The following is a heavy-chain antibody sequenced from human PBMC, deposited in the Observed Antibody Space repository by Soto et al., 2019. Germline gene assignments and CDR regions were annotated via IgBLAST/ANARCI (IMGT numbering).Heavy chain of an antibody. CDR1: GFTFSSYA. D-gene: IGHD5-12*01. CDR3: ARGVVGDGYNAPCDY. J-gene: IGHJ4*02. CDR2: ISYEGSNK. Sequence: QVQLVESGGGVVQPGRSLRLSCAASGFTFSSYAMHWVRQAPGKGLEWVAVISYEGSNKYYADSVKGRFTISRDNSKNTLYLQMNSLRAEDTAVYYCARGVVGDGYNAPCDYWGQGTLVTVSS. V-gene: IGHV3-30-3*01.